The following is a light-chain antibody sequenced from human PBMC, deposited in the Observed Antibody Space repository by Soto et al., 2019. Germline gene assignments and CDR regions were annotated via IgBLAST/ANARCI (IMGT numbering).Light chain of an antibody. CDR1: SSDVGGYNY. CDR3: CSYTTSNTRQIV. Sequence: QSVLTQPASVSGSPGRSITISCTGTSSDVGGYNYVSWYQQHPGKAPKFMIYDVSNRPSGVSNRFSGSKSGNTASLTISGLQAEDEADYYCCSYTTSNTRQIVFGTGTKVTVL. CDR2: DVS. V-gene: IGLV2-14*01. J-gene: IGLJ1*01.